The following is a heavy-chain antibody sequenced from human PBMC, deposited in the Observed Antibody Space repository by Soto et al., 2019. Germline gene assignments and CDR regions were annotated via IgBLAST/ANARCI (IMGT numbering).Heavy chain of an antibody. CDR1: GGSFSSYY. D-gene: IGHD3-10*02. V-gene: IGHV4-34*01. J-gene: IGHJ6*02. Sequence: QVQLQQWGAGLLKPSETLSLSCAVYGGSFSSYYWSWIRQPPGKGLEWIGEINHTGSTNYNPSVKTRVTMSVDPSKTQFSPKLSSVPSADTAVYNCAKWRYCSGPGWGYFYYGMDVWGQGPTVTVS. CDR3: AKWRYCSGPGWGYFYYGMDV. CDR2: INHTGST.